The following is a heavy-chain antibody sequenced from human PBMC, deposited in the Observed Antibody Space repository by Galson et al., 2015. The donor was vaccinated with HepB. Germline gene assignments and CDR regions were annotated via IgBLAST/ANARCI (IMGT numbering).Heavy chain of an antibody. V-gene: IGHV3-30*18. CDR3: AKSFWGSTSCYYMDV. J-gene: IGHJ6*03. CDR1: GFTFSSYG. D-gene: IGHD2-2*01. Sequence: LRLSSAASGFTFSSYGMHWVRQAPGKGLEWVAVISYDGSNKYYADSVKGRFTISRDNSKNTLYLQMNSLRAEDTAVYYCAKSFWGSTSCYYMDVWGKGTTVAVSS. CDR2: ISYDGSNK.